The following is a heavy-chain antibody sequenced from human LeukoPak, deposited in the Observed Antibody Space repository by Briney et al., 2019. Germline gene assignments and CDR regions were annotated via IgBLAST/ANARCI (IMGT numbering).Heavy chain of an antibody. J-gene: IGHJ4*02. CDR1: GGSISSSSYY. V-gene: IGHV4-61*01. D-gene: IGHD1-26*01. CDR2: IYYSGST. Sequence: SETLSLTCTVSGGSISSSSYYWSWIRQPPGKGLEWIGYIYYSGSTNYNPSLKSRVTISVDTSKNQFSLKLSSVTAADTAVYYCARRSSIMGSYLYYFDYWGQGTLVTVSS. CDR3: ARRSSIMGSYLYYFDY.